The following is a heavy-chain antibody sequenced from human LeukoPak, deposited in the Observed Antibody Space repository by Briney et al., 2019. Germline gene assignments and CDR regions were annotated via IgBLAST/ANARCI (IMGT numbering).Heavy chain of an antibody. V-gene: IGHV3-30*18. CDR2: ISYDGSKK. CDR1: GFIFSSYG. CDR3: AKDRVPAAIGEGFD. J-gene: IGHJ4*02. Sequence: TGGSPRLSCAASGFIFSSYGMHWVRQAPGKGLEWVAVISYDGSKKYYAESMKGRFTISRDNSKNTLYLQMNSLRVEDTAVYYCAKDRVPAAIGEGFDWGQGTLVTVSS. D-gene: IGHD2-2*01.